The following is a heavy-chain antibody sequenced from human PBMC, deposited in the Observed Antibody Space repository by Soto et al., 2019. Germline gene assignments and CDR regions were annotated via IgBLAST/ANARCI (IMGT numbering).Heavy chain of an antibody. CDR2: IYYSGST. CDR1: GGSISSNY. CDR3: ARGGGSPDY. Sequence: QVQLQESGPGLVKPSETLSLMCTVSGGSISSNYWSWIRQPPGKGLEYIGYIYYSGSTNYNPSLTSRATISADTSKSQFSLNLRSVTAADAVVYDSARGGGSPDYWGQGTLVTVSS. V-gene: IGHV4-59*01. J-gene: IGHJ4*02. D-gene: IGHD3-10*01.